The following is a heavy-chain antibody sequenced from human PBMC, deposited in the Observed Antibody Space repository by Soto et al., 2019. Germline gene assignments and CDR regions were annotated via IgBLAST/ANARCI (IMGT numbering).Heavy chain of an antibody. Sequence: QVQLVESGGGLVKPGGSLRLSCAASGFTFSDYYMSWIRQAPGKGLEWVSYISSSGSTLYYADSVKGRFTISRDNAKNSLYLQMNSLRAEDTAVYYCARVRDIVVVVAAFDAFDIWGQGTMVTVSS. CDR1: GFTFSDYY. J-gene: IGHJ3*02. V-gene: IGHV3-11*01. D-gene: IGHD2-15*01. CDR2: ISSSGSTL. CDR3: ARVRDIVVVVAAFDAFDI.